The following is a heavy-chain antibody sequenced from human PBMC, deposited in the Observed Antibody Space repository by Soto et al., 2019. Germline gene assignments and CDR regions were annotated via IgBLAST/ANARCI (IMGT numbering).Heavy chain of an antibody. J-gene: IGHJ4*02. Sequence: SETLSLTCTVSGDSISTSNYYWGWIRQPPGKGLEWIGSIYYSGNSYYNPSLKSPVIVSVDMSQNQFSLKLNSVTAADTAVYYCARQSIWSGYYFDYWGQGTLVTVSS. CDR2: IYYSGNS. CDR3: ARQSIWSGYYFDY. CDR1: GDSISTSNYY. V-gene: IGHV4-39*01. D-gene: IGHD3-3*01.